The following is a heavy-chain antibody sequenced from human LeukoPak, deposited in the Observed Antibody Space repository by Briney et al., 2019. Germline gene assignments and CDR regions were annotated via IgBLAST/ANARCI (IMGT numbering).Heavy chain of an antibody. Sequence: ASVKVSCKASDYTFTSYGISWVRQAPGQGLEWMGWISAYNGNTNYAQKLQGRVTMTTDTSTSTAYMELRSLRSDDTAVYYCARDDDSSGYYYYYYYGMDVWGQGTTVTVSS. V-gene: IGHV1-18*01. CDR3: ARDDDSSGYYYYYYYGMDV. J-gene: IGHJ6*02. CDR2: ISAYNGNT. D-gene: IGHD3-22*01. CDR1: DYTFTSYG.